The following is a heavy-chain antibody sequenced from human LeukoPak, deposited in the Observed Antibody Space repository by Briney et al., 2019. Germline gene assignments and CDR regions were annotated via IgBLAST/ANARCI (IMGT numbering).Heavy chain of an antibody. CDR1: GFIFSSYG. Sequence: AGGSLRLSCAAPGFIFSSYGMHWVRQAPGKGLEWVAFIRSDGSNKYYADSVKGRFTISRDNSKNTLYLQMNSLRAEDTAVYYCAKDTVKVTTIRRVPHYMDVWGKGTTVTISS. J-gene: IGHJ6*03. V-gene: IGHV3-30*02. CDR2: IRSDGSNK. CDR3: AKDTVKVTTIRRVPHYMDV. D-gene: IGHD5-12*01.